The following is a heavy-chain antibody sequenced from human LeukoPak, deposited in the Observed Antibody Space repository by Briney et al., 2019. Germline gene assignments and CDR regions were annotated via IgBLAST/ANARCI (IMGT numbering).Heavy chain of an antibody. CDR3: ARERDGYFDY. J-gene: IGHJ4*02. Sequence: PSETLSLTCTVSGYSISSGYHWGWIRQPPGKGLEWIATIHHSRSTYYNPSLKSRVTISVDTSKNQFSLKLSSVTAADTAVYYCARERDGYFDYWGQGTLVTVSS. CDR2: IHHSRST. D-gene: IGHD5-24*01. V-gene: IGHV4-38-2*02. CDR1: GYSISSGYH.